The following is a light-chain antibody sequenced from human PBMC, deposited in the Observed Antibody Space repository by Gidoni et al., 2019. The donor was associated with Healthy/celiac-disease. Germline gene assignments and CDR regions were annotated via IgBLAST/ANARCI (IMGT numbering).Light chain of an antibody. V-gene: IGKV3-20*01. CDR2: GAS. CDR3: QQYGSSPLYT. J-gene: IGKJ2*01. Sequence: EIVLTQSPGTLSLSPGERATLSCRASQSVSSSYLAWYQQKPGQAHRLLIYGASSRATGIPDRFSGSGSGTDFTLTISRLEPEDFAGYYCQQYGSSPLYTFGQGTKLEIK. CDR1: QSVSSSY.